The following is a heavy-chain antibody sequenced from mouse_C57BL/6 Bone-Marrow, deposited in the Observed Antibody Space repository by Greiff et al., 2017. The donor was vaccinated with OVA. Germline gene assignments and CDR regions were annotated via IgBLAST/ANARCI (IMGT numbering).Heavy chain of an antibody. CDR3: AKKGIYYDDDGLGRYFDV. CDR2: IWRGGST. J-gene: IGHJ1*03. D-gene: IGHD2-4*01. CDR1: GFSLTSYG. V-gene: IGHV2-5*01. Sequence: VQLQQSGPGLVQPSQSLSITCTVSGFSLTSYGVHWVRQSPGKGLEWLGVIWRGGSTDYNAAFMSRLSITKDNSKSQVFFKMNSLQADDTAIYXCAKKGIYYDDDGLGRYFDVWGTGTTVTVSS.